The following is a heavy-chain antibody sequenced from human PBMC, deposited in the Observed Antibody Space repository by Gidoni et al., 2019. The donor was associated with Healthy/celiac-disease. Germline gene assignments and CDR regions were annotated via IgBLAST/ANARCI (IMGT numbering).Heavy chain of an antibody. Sequence: QVQLVESGGGVVQPGRSLRLPCAASGFTFSSYGMHWVRQAPGKGLEWVAVIWYDGSNKYYADSVKGRFTISRDNSKNTLYLQMNSLRAEDTAVYYCARGDIVVVVAAPDYWGQGTLVTVSS. J-gene: IGHJ4*02. D-gene: IGHD2-15*01. CDR3: ARGDIVVVVAAPDY. CDR1: GFTFSSYG. V-gene: IGHV3-33*01. CDR2: IWYDGSNK.